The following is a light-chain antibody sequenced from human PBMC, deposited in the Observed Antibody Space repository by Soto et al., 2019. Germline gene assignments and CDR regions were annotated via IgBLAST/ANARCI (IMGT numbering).Light chain of an antibody. V-gene: IGLV1-44*01. Sequence: QSVLTQPPSASGTPGQRVTISCSGSSSNIGGNTVHWYRQLPGTAPKLLIYSNRQRPSGVPDRFSRSKSGTSASLAISGLQSDDEADYYCAAWDDSLNGVVFGGGTKVTVL. CDR1: SSNIGGNT. CDR2: SNR. CDR3: AAWDDSLNGVV. J-gene: IGLJ2*01.